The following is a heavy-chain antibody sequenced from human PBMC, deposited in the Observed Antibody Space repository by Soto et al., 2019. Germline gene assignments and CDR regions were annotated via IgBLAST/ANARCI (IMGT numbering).Heavy chain of an antibody. J-gene: IGHJ5*02. CDR1: GGTFSSYA. V-gene: IGHV1-69*01. CDR2: IIPIFGTA. CDR3: ARASVPGIAVERNWFDP. Sequence: QVQLVQSGAEVKKPGSSVKVSCKASGGTFSSYAISWVRQAPGQGLEWMGGIIPIFGTANYAQKFQGRVTITADESTSTAYMELSRLRSEDAAVYYCARASVPGIAVERNWFDPWGQGTLVTGSS. D-gene: IGHD6-19*01.